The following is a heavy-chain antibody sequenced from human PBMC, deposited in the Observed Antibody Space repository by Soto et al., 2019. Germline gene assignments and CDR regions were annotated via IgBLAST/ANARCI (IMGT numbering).Heavy chain of an antibody. V-gene: IGHV4-59*08. Sequence: SETLSLTCTVSGDSISSSYWTWIRQPPGKALEWIGHINKSGSTKYNPSLKSRVAISVDTSKNLFSLTLTSVTAADTAIYYCARSTAGFWSDPDSWRHGTLITVSS. CDR1: GDSISSSY. CDR2: INKSGST. J-gene: IGHJ5*01. D-gene: IGHD3-3*01. CDR3: ARSTAGFWSDPDS.